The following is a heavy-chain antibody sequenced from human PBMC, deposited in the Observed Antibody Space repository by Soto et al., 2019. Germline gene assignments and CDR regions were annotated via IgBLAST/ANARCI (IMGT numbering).Heavy chain of an antibody. CDR3: ARRHSHDFYARTIYVP. J-gene: IGHJ5*02. CDR2: IHYSGST. Sequence: SETLSLTCSVSGASISIGTDYWGWIRQPPGKGLEWIGNIHYSGSTYYDPSLKSRVNISVDTSKNQFSLKLSSVTAADTAMYYCARRHSHDFYARTIYVPWGQGDQVTVSS. V-gene: IGHV4-39*01. D-gene: IGHD3-22*01. CDR1: GASISIGTDY.